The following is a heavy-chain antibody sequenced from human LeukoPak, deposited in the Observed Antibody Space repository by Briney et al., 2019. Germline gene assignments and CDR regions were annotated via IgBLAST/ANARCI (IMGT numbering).Heavy chain of an antibody. D-gene: IGHD3-22*01. Sequence: GGSLRLSCAASGFTFSSYWMHWVRQAPGKGLVWVSRINSDGSSTSYADSVKGRFTISRDNAKNTLYLQMNSLRAEDTAVYYCAKRPDRSYYDRTGYYYFDYWGQGTLVTVSS. CDR1: GFTFSSYW. CDR2: INSDGSST. J-gene: IGHJ4*02. CDR3: AKRPDRSYYDRTGYYYFDY. V-gene: IGHV3-74*01.